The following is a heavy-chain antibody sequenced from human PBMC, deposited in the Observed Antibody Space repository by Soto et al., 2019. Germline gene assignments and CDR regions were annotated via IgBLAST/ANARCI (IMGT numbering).Heavy chain of an antibody. CDR3: AREDLVVVPSALRYYGMDV. CDR1: GSTFNSYG. D-gene: IGHD2-2*01. Sequence: ASVKVSCKASGSTFNSYGITWVRQAPGQGLEWLGWISAYKAHTNYAQKLQGTVTMTTETSPSTAYLELRSLRSEDTAVHYCAREDLVVVPSALRYYGMDVWGQGTTVTVSS. J-gene: IGHJ6*02. CDR2: ISAYKAHT. V-gene: IGHV1-18*01.